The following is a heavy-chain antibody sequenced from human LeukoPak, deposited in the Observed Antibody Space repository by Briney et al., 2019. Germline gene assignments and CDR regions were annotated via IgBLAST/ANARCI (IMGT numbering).Heavy chain of an antibody. V-gene: IGHV4-39*01. CDR1: GDSIRSSSYS. D-gene: IGHD5-18*01. J-gene: IGHJ4*02. CDR2: IYYSGRP. Sequence: SETLSLTCTVSGDSIRSSSYSWGWIRQPPGKGLEWIGNIYYSGRPYYNPSLKSRVTMSVDTSKNQFSLKLSSVTAADTAVYYCARQWSPHETRYSYGFFDYWGQGTLVTVSS. CDR3: ARQWSPHETRYSYGFFDY.